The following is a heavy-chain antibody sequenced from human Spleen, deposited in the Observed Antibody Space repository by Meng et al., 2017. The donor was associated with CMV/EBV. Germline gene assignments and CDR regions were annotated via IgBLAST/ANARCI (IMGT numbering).Heavy chain of an antibody. CDR3: AHGRDYFDY. Sequence: LRLSYAASGFTFSSYAMSWVRQARGKGLEWVSVIYAGGSSTYYADSVKGRFTISRDDSENTLYLQMNSLRAEDTAVYYCAHGRDYFDYWGQGTLVTVSS. CDR2: IYAGGSST. J-gene: IGHJ4*02. V-gene: IGHV3-23*03. CDR1: GFTFSSYA.